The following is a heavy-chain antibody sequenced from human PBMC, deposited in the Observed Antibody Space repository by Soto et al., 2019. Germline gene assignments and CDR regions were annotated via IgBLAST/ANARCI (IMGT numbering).Heavy chain of an antibody. V-gene: IGHV1-69*01. CDR1: GGTFSSYA. Sequence: QVQLVQSGAEVKKPGSSVKVSCKASGGTFSSYAISWVRQAPGQGLEWMGGIIPIFGTANYAQKFQGRVTITADESTSTAYMELSSLRSEDTAVYYCAXXDXXXXXXFQTGDAFDIWGQGTMVTXSS. J-gene: IGHJ3*02. CDR2: IIPIFGTA. CDR3: AXXDXXXXXXFQTGDAFDI.